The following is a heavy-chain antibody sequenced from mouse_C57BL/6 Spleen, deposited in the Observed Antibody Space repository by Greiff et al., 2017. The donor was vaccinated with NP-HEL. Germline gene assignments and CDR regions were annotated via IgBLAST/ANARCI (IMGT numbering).Heavy chain of an antibody. CDR3: AKVITTEGDYAMDY. D-gene: IGHD1-1*01. CDR1: GFTFSDYG. J-gene: IGHJ4*01. V-gene: IGHV5-17*01. CDR2: ISSGSSTI. Sequence: EVKVVESGGGLVKPGGSLKLSCAASGFTFSDYGMHWVRQAPEKGLEWVAYISSGSSTIYYADTVKGRFTISRDNAKNTLFLQMTSLRSEDTAMYYCAKVITTEGDYAMDYWGQGTSVTVSS.